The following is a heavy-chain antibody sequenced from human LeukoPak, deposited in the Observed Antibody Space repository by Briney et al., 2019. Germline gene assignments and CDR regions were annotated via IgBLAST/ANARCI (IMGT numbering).Heavy chain of an antibody. V-gene: IGHV3-74*01. CDR3: AKEQSSSGFFDY. CDR1: GFTFSSYW. Sequence: GGSLRLSCAASGFTFSSYWMHWVRQAPGKGLVWVSRINSDGSITTYADSVRGRFTISRDNAKSTLYLQMNSLRAEDTAVYYCAKEQSSSGFFDYWGQGTLVTVSS. CDR2: INSDGSIT. J-gene: IGHJ4*02. D-gene: IGHD6-6*01.